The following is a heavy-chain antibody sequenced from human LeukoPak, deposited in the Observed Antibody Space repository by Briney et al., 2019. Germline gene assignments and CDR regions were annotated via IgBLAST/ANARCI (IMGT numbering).Heavy chain of an antibody. Sequence: GGSLRLSCAASGFTFSDYYMNWIRQPPGKGLEWVSYISSSSSYTNYADSVKGRFTISRDNAKNTLYLQMNSLRDEDTAVYYCARGGPGGIYFDYWGQGTLVTVSS. D-gene: IGHD1-26*01. CDR2: ISSSSSYT. CDR3: ARGGPGGIYFDY. V-gene: IGHV3-11*06. J-gene: IGHJ4*02. CDR1: GFTFSDYY.